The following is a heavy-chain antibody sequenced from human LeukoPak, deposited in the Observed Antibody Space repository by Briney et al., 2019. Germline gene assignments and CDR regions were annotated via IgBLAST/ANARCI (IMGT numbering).Heavy chain of an antibody. CDR1: GGSISSGGYY. D-gene: IGHD3-10*01. J-gene: IGHJ2*01. CDR3: ARHSWFPTYWYFDL. CDR2: IYYSGST. Sequence: SETLSLTCTVSGGSISSGGYYWSWIRQHPGKGLEWIGYIYYSGSTYYNPSLKSRVTISVDTSKTQFSLKLSSVTAADTAVYHCARHSWFPTYWYFDLWGRGTLVTVSS. V-gene: IGHV4-31*03.